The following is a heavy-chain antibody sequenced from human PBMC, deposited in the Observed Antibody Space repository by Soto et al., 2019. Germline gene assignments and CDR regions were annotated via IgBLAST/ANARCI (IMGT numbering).Heavy chain of an antibody. J-gene: IGHJ4*02. CDR3: ARSPLGYFDWLSAHYFDY. D-gene: IGHD3-9*01. V-gene: IGHV3-30-3*01. Sequence: QVQLVESGGGVVQPGRSLRLSCAASGFTFSSYAMHWVRQAPGKGLEWVAVISYDGSNKYYADSVKGRFTISRDNSKNTLYLQINSLRAEDTAVYYCARSPLGYFDWLSAHYFDYWGQGTLVTVSS. CDR2: ISYDGSNK. CDR1: GFTFSSYA.